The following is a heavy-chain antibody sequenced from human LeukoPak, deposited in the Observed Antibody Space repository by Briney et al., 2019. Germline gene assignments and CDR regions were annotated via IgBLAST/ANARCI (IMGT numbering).Heavy chain of an antibody. Sequence: SETLSLTCTVSGGSISSGGYYWSWIRQHPGRGLEWIGYISYSGSTYYNPSLKSRVAISVDTSRNQFSLKLSSVTAADTAVYYCARDLGYCTSTSCRYFDFWGQGTLVTVSS. CDR3: ARDLGYCTSTSCRYFDF. D-gene: IGHD2-2*01. J-gene: IGHJ4*02. CDR2: ISYSGST. CDR1: GGSISSGGYY. V-gene: IGHV4-31*03.